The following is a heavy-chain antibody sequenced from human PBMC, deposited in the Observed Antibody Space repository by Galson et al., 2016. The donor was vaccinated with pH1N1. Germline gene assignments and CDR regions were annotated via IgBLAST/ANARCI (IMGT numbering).Heavy chain of an antibody. D-gene: IGHD1-20*01. CDR2: IYQTGST. Sequence: SETLSLTCAVSGSSISSDYYWAWIRQSPGKGLEWLGTIYQTGSTYYNPSFKSRATISVDTSKNQFSLMLTSMTAADTAVYYCARDIIGGSCTWGFWGQGTLVTGSA. CDR1: GSSISSDYY. V-gene: IGHV4-38-2*02. J-gene: IGHJ1*01. CDR3: ARDIIGGSCTWGF.